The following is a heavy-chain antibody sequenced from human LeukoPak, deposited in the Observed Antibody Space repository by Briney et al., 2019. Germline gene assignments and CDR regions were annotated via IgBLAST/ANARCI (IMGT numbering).Heavy chain of an antibody. Sequence: SQTLSLTCTVSGGSISSGSYYWSWIRQPAGKGLEWIGRIYTSGSTNYNPSLKSRVTISVDTSKNQFSLKLSSVTAADTAVYYCARVGPESRGGSGGFDYWGQGTLVTVSS. V-gene: IGHV4-61*02. CDR3: ARVGPESRGGSGGFDY. CDR2: IYTSGST. J-gene: IGHJ4*02. CDR1: GGSISSGSYY. D-gene: IGHD3-10*01.